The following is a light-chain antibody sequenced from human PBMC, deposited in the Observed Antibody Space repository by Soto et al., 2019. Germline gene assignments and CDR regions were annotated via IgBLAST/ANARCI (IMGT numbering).Light chain of an antibody. V-gene: IGKV1-5*03. CDR1: QTISSW. Sequence: DIQMTQSPSTLSGSVGDRVTITCRASQTISSWLAWYQQKPGKAPKLLIYKASTLKSGVPSRFSGRGSGTELTLTISSLQPDDVETDYFQRYNSYSEAFGQG. J-gene: IGKJ1*01. CDR3: QRYNSYSEA. CDR2: KAS.